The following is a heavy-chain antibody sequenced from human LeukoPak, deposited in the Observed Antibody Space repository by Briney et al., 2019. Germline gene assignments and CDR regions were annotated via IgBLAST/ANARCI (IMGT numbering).Heavy chain of an antibody. V-gene: IGHV4-39*01. D-gene: IGHD3-16*01. CDR2: IYYSGST. CDR1: GGSISSSSYY. Sequence: SETLSLTCTVSGGSISSSSYYWGWIRQPPGKGLEWIGSIYYSGSTYYNPSLKSRVTISVDTSKNQFSLKLSSVTAADTAEYYCASYDYVWGSSLSWGQGTLVTVSS. CDR3: ASYDYVWGSSLS. J-gene: IGHJ5*02.